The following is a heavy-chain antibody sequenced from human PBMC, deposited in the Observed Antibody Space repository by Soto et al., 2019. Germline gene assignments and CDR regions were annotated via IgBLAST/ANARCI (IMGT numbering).Heavy chain of an antibody. J-gene: IGHJ6*02. V-gene: IGHV4-30-2*01. CDR2: IYHSGST. CDR1: GGSISSGGYS. Sequence: QLQLQESGSGLVKPSQTLSLTCAVSGGSISSGGYSWSWIRQPPGKGLEWIGYIYHSGSTYYKPYLKSRVTIAVDRSKNQFSLKRSSVTAADTAVYYCAQGDYYYGMDVWGQGTTVTVSS. CDR3: AQGDYYYGMDV.